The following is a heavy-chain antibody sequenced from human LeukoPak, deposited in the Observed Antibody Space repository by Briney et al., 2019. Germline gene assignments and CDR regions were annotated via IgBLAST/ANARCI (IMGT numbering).Heavy chain of an antibody. V-gene: IGHV3-23*01. CDR2: VGGGRANT. CDR1: GFTFSDFA. CDR3: AKDMVQKNAVSDPFDI. D-gene: IGHD3-10*01. J-gene: IGHJ3*02. Sequence: GGSLRLSCLASGFTFSDFAMNWVRQAPGKGLEWVSHVGGGRANTYYADSVKGRFTISRDDSKSTLYLHLTSLRADDTAVYFCAKDMVQKNAVSDPFDIWGQGTMVTVS.